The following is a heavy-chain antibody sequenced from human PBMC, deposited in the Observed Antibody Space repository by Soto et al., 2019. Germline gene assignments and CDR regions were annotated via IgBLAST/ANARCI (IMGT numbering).Heavy chain of an antibody. Sequence: VGSLRLSCAASGFTFRSYAMSWVRQAPGKGLEWVSAISGSGGNTYYADSVKGRFTISRDNSKNTLYLQMNSLRAEDTAVYYCAKSITARPFDYWGQGALVTVSS. CDR2: ISGSGGNT. V-gene: IGHV3-23*01. J-gene: IGHJ4*02. CDR3: AKSITARPFDY. CDR1: GFTFRSYA. D-gene: IGHD6-6*01.